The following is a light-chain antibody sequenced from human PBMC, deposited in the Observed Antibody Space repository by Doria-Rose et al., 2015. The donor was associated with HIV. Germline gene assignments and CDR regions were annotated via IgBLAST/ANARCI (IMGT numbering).Light chain of an antibody. J-gene: IGKJ1*01. CDR1: QSFSSTY. CDR3: HQYGTSWT. CDR2: DGS. Sequence: EIVMTQSPGTLSLSPGERATLSCRASQSFSSTYLAWYQQKPGQAPSLLIYDGSTRATGIPDRFSASGSGPDFTLTINRLEPEDFALYYCHQYGTSWTFGQGTKVEI. V-gene: IGKV3-20*01.